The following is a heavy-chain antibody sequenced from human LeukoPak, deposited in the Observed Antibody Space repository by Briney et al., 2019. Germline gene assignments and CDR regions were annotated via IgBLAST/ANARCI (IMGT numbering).Heavy chain of an antibody. D-gene: IGHD3-16*01. CDR2: ISGGSAST. V-gene: IGHV3-23*01. Sequence: QPGGSLRLSCAGSGFTFANYAMSWVRQAPGKGLEWVSSISGGSASTFYADSVEGRFTISRDNSKNTLYLQMNSLRAEDTAVYYCASDQNLGAFYFYYMGVWGKGTTVTVSS. CDR3: ASDQNLGAFYFYYMGV. J-gene: IGHJ6*03. CDR1: GFTFANYA.